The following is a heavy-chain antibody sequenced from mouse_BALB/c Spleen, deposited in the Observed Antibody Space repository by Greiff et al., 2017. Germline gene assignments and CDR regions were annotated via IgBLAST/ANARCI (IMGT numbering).Heavy chain of an antibody. D-gene: IGHD2-3*01. J-gene: IGHJ2*01. CDR2: INSNGGST. CDR1: GFTFSSYG. V-gene: IGHV5-6-3*01. CDR3: AREGWLGYFDY. Sequence: EVQLVESGGGLVQPGGSLKLSCAASGFTFSSYGMSWVRQTPDKRLELVATINSNGGSTYYPDSVKGRFTISRDNAKNTLYLQMSSLKSEDTAMYYCAREGWLGYFDYWGQGTTLTVSS.